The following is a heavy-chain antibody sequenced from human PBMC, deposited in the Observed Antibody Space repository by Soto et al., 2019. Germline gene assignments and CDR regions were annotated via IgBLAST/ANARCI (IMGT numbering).Heavy chain of an antibody. CDR1: GGSISSYY. J-gene: IGHJ5*02. V-gene: IGHV4-4*07. Sequence: PSETLSLTCTVSGGSISSYYWSWIRQPAGKGLEWIGRIYTSGSTNYNPSLKSRVTMSVDTSKNQFSLKLSSVTAADTAVYYCARGRIAALIYEFDPWGQGTLVTVSS. CDR2: IYTSGST. CDR3: ARGRIAALIYEFDP. D-gene: IGHD6-13*01.